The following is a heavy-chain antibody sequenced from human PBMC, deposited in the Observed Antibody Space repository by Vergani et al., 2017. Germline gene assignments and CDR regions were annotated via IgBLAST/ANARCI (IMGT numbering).Heavy chain of an antibody. D-gene: IGHD1-1*01. J-gene: IGHJ4*02. V-gene: IGHV5-51*01. CDR3: ARHTTYTDY. Sequence: EVELVQSGPEMRKPGESLKISCKGSEYSFGNYWIGWVRQMPRKGLEWMGIIYPADSDTRYSPSFQGQVTISADKSISTAFLQWDSLKASDTALYYCARHTTYTDYWGQGTLVTVSS. CDR1: EYSFGNYW. CDR2: IYPADSDT.